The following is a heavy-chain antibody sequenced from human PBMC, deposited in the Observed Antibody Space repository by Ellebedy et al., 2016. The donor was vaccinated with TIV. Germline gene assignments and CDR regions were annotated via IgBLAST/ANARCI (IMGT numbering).Heavy chain of an antibody. D-gene: IGHD2-2*01. CDR3: ARDLIPAAMGMDV. V-gene: IGHV4-31*03. Sequence: SETLSLXXTVSGASITHPNHFWTWIRQHPGTGLEWLGYIYYDGNASYNPSLKDRVSISIDTSKSQFSLRLTSVTAADTAVYYCARDLIPAAMGMDVWGQGTTVTVSS. J-gene: IGHJ6*02. CDR2: IYYDGNA. CDR1: GASITHPNHF.